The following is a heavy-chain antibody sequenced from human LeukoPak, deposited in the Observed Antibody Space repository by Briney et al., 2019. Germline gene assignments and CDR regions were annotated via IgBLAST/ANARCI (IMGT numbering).Heavy chain of an antibody. CDR2: IRYTVST. CDR3: ARHVAPDMDYFDY. J-gene: IGHJ4*02. V-gene: IGHV4-59*08. Sequence: PQSLSLTWTLSGGSTSGYYCRWIRQSPGERTEWVAYIRYTVSTTTNTSLKRRVTISRDTPQNQFSLALTSLTAADTAVYYCARHVAPDMDYFDYWGPGTLVTVSP. D-gene: IGHD2-15*01. CDR1: GGSTSGYY.